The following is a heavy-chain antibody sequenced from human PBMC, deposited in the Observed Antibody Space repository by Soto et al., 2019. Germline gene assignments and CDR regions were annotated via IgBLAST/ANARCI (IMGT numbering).Heavy chain of an antibody. V-gene: IGHV1-18*01. CDR2: INGYTGNT. D-gene: IGHD3-16*01. CDR1: GYTFTSYG. J-gene: IGHJ6*02. CDR3: ARSWVTGKGGIDV. Sequence: QVQLVQSGAEVKKPGASLKVSCKASGYTFTSYGLSWVRQAPGQGLAWKGWINGYTGNTNYAQKFQGRVTMTTDTATNTAYLDLWTLISDATAVYYCARSWVTGKGGIDVWGQGTTVTVSS.